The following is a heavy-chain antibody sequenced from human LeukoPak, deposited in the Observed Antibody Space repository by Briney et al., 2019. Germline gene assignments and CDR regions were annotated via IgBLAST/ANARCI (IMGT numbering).Heavy chain of an antibody. Sequence: GGSLRLSCAASGFTFSAYTMSWVRQAPGKGLEWVSSISDSAGSTYYAASVTGRFTISRDSSRTTLYLQVNSLRAEDTAVYYCAKQSAGVTTGYFDYWGQGTLVTVSS. CDR3: AKQSAGVTTGYFDY. J-gene: IGHJ4*02. CDR2: ISDSAGST. V-gene: IGHV3-23*01. CDR1: GFTFSAYT. D-gene: IGHD1-26*01.